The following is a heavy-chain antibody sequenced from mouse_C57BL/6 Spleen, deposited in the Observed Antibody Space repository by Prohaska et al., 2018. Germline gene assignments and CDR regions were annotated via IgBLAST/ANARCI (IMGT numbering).Heavy chain of an antibody. CDR1: GFTFSNYW. V-gene: IGHV6-3*01. CDR3: TTERRFYYFDY. J-gene: IGHJ2*01. Sequence: EVKLEESGGGLVQPGGSMKLSCVASGFTFSNYWMNWVRQSPEKGLEWVAQIRLKSDNYATHYAESVKGRFTISRDDSKSSVYLQMNNLRAEDTGIYYCTTERRFYYFDYWGQGTTLTVSS. D-gene: IGHD1-1*01. CDR2: IRLKSDNYAT.